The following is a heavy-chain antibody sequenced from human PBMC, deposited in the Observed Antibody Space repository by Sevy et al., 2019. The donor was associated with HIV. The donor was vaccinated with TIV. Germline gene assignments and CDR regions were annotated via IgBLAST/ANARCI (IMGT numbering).Heavy chain of an antibody. J-gene: IGHJ4*02. Sequence: SETLSLTCAVSGYSISSGYYWGWIRQPPGKGLEWIGSIYHGGSTYYNPSLKSRVTISVDTSKNQFSLKLSSVTAADTAVYYCARARYYDISAYYYFDYWGQGTLVTVSS. CDR1: GYSISSGYY. CDR2: IYHGGST. CDR3: ARARYYDISAYYYFDY. V-gene: IGHV4-38-2*01. D-gene: IGHD3-22*01.